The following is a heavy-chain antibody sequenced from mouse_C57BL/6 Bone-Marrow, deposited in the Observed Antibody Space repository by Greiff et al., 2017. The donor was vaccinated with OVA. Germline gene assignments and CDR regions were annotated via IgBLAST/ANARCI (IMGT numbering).Heavy chain of an antibody. CDR3: APSDYYSSSYPFDY. CDR1: GFNIKDYY. V-gene: IGHV14-2*01. D-gene: IGHD1-1*01. J-gene: IGHJ2*01. CDR2: IDPEDGEI. Sequence: VQLQQSGAELVKPGASVKLSCTASGFNIKDYYMHWVQQRTEQGLEWIGRIDPEDGEIKYATKVQGKVTISGDTSYNTAYLQLSSLTSVDTAVYYSAPSDYYSSSYPFDYWGQGTTLTVSS.